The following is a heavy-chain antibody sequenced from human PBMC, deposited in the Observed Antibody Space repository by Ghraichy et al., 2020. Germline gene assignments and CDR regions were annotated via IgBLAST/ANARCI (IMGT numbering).Heavy chain of an antibody. CDR3: ARGEIVVVPAAIIYYYYMDV. J-gene: IGHJ6*03. CDR1: GGSFSGYY. Sequence: SETLSLTCAVYGGSFSGYYWSWIRQPPGKGLEWIGEINHSGSTNYNPSLKSRVTISVDTSKNQFSLKLSSVTAADTAVYYCARGEIVVVPAAIIYYYYMDVWGKETTVTVSS. D-gene: IGHD2-2*02. CDR2: INHSGST. V-gene: IGHV4-34*01.